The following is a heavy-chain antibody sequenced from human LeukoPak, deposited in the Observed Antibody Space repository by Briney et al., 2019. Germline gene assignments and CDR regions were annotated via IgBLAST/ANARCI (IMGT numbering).Heavy chain of an antibody. CDR3: ARDPTYYLRYGYFDS. V-gene: IGHV3-7*01. CDR1: GFTFSSYW. D-gene: IGHD1-26*01. J-gene: IGHJ4*02. CDR2: IKQDGSEK. Sequence: PGGSLRLSCAASGFTFSSYWMSWVRQAPGKGLEWVANIKQDGSEKYYVDSVKGRFTISRDNAKNSVSLQMNNLRAEDTAVYYCARDPTYYLRYGYFDSWGQGILVTVSS.